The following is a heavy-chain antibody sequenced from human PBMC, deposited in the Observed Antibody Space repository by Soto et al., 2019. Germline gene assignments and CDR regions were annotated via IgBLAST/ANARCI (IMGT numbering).Heavy chain of an antibody. D-gene: IGHD6-13*01. J-gene: IGHJ6*02. CDR3: TTGLIAGDHYGMDV. CDR1: GFTFSNAW. CDR2: IKSKTDGGTT. V-gene: IGHV3-15*01. Sequence: PGGSLRVSCAASGFTFSNAWMSWVRQAPGKGLEWVGRIKSKTDGGTTDYAAPVKGRFTISRDDSKNTLYLQMNSLKTEDTAVYYCTTGLIAGDHYGMDVWGHGTTVTVSS.